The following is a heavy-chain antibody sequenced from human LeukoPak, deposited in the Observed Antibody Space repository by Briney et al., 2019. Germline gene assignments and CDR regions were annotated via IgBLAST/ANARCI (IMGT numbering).Heavy chain of an antibody. D-gene: IGHD6-19*01. V-gene: IGHV3-13*04. Sequence: GSLRLSCAASGXTFSSYDMHWVRQATGKGLEWVSVIGTSGDTYYAGSVKGRFTISRENAKNSLYLQMNSLTAGDTAVYFCSRVGSSGWPNYFDSWGQGTLVTVSS. CDR2: IGTSGDT. CDR1: GXTFSSYD. J-gene: IGHJ4*02. CDR3: SRVGSSGWPNYFDS.